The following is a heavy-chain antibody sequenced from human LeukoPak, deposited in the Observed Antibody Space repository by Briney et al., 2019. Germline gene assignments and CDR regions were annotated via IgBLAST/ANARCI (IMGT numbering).Heavy chain of an antibody. Sequence: GASVKVSCKASGYTFTSYDISWVRQAPGQGLEWMGGIIPIFGTANYAQKFQGRVAITADESTSTAYMELSSLRSEDTAVYYCARVSDYYYYGMDVWGQGTTVTVSS. CDR1: GYTFTSYD. CDR3: ARVSDYYYYGMDV. CDR2: IIPIFGTA. J-gene: IGHJ6*02. V-gene: IGHV1-69*13.